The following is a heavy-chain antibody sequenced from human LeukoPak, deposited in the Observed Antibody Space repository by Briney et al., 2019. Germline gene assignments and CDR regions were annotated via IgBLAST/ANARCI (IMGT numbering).Heavy chain of an antibody. D-gene: IGHD1-26*01. J-gene: IGHJ4*02. Sequence: ASVKVSCKASGYTFTGYYMHLVRQAPGQGLEWMGRINPNSGGTNYAQKFQGRVTMTRDTSISTAYMELSRLRSDDTAVYYCARDSGSYSSVVSWGQGTLVTVSS. CDR1: GYTFTGYY. CDR2: INPNSGGT. V-gene: IGHV1-2*06. CDR3: ARDSGSYSSVVS.